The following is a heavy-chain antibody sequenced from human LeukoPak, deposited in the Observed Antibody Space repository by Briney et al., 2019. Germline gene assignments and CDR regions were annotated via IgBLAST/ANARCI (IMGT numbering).Heavy chain of an antibody. D-gene: IGHD6-19*01. CDR1: GGSISSHY. V-gene: IGHV4-59*11. CDR2: IYHTGSPT. Sequence: SETLSLTRTVSGGSISSHYWGWVRQPPGKGLEWIGYIYHTGSPTNYNPSLKSRGTISVDTSKSQLSLKLSSVTAADTAMYYCARGIAVAGTHYYYYYGMDVWGQGTAVTVSS. J-gene: IGHJ6*02. CDR3: ARGIAVAGTHYYYYYGMDV.